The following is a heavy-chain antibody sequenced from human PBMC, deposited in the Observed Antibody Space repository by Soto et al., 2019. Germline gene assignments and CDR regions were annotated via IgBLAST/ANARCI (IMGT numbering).Heavy chain of an antibody. CDR2: INPSGGST. J-gene: IGHJ6*02. Sequence: ASVKVSCKASGYTFTCYYIHWVRQAPGQGLEWMGIINPSGGSTSYAQKFQGRVTTTRDTSTSTVYMELSSLRSEDTAVYYCARDLGTYYDFWSGSGPHYYYYGMDVWGQGTTVTVSS. D-gene: IGHD3-3*01. CDR1: GYTFTCYY. CDR3: ARDLGTYYDFWSGSGPHYYYYGMDV. V-gene: IGHV1-46*01.